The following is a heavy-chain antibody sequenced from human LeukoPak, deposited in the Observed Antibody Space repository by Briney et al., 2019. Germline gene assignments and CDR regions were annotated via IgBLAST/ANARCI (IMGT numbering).Heavy chain of an antibody. CDR1: GVSISSSSYY. D-gene: IGHD6-25*01. J-gene: IGHJ4*01. V-gene: IGHV4-39*01. CDR2: IYSSVST. CDR3: AKSGGYGLIDY. Sequence: SETLSLTCNVSGVSISSSSYYWGWIRQPPGKGLEWIGSIYSSVSTYYTSSLKSRVTISIDTSKTQVSLKMSSVTAADTAAYYCAKSGGYGLIDYWGQGTLVTVSS.